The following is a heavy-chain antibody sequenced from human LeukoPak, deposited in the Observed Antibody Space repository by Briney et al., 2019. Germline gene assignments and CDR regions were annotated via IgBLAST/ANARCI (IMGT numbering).Heavy chain of an antibody. CDR2: ISGSGVTS. CDR1: GFTFSDYV. Sequence: GGSLRLSCAASGFTFSDYVMTWVRQPPGKGLEWFSSISGSGVTSSYADSVKGRFTISRDNSKNTVYLQMNSLSTEDTALYYCAKSQISPGIKPYYYGMDVWGQGTTVTVSS. D-gene: IGHD1-1*01. CDR3: AKSQISPGIKPYYYGMDV. J-gene: IGHJ6*02. V-gene: IGHV3-23*01.